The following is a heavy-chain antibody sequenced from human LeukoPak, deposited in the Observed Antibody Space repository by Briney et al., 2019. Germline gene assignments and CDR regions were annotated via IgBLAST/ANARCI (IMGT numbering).Heavy chain of an antibody. D-gene: IGHD2-2*01. CDR3: ARDTARRYCSSTSCYEGEGGNYYGMDV. CDR2: ISAYNGNT. CDR1: GYTFTSYG. V-gene: IGHV1-18*01. Sequence: ASVKVSCKASGYTFTSYGISWVRQAPGQGLEWMGWISAYNGNTNYAQELQGRVTMTTDTSTSTAYMELRSLRSDDTAVYYCARDTARRYCSSTSCYEGEGGNYYGMDVWGQGTTVTVSS. J-gene: IGHJ6*02.